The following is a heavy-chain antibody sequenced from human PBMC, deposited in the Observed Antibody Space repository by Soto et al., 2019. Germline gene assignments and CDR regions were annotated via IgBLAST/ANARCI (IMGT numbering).Heavy chain of an antibody. D-gene: IGHD3-22*01. V-gene: IGHV3-74*03. CDR2: IGSDGRPT. Sequence: GGSLRLSCVASVFPFSSYWMHCIRQFPGKGLMWVSQIGSDGRPTTYADSVKGRFTISRDNARNTLYLQMNSLRADDTAMYYCVRDYDSSGFNSGDWGQGTLVTVSS. J-gene: IGHJ1*01. CDR3: VRDYDSSGFNSGD. CDR1: VFPFSSYW.